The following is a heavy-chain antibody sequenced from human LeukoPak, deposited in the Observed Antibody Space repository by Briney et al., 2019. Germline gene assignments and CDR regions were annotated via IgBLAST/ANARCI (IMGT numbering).Heavy chain of an antibody. Sequence: GGSLRLSCVASGFTFNSYAMSWVRQAPGKGLDWVSAINSGGRTYYPDSVKGRFTISRDNSKNTLFLQMSSLRVEDSAIYYCAKGYGGKFFYFDYWGQGTLVTVSS. CDR1: GFTFNSYA. CDR3: AKGYGGKFFYFDY. D-gene: IGHD4-23*01. CDR2: INSGGRT. J-gene: IGHJ4*02. V-gene: IGHV3-23*01.